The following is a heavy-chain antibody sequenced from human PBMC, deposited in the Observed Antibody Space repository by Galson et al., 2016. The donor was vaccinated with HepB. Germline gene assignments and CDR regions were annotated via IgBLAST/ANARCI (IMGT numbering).Heavy chain of an antibody. V-gene: IGHV4-38-2*02. D-gene: IGHD3-22*01. CDR1: GYSISSGYY. J-gene: IGHJ4*02. Sequence: ETLSLTCTVSGYSISSGYYWGWIRQPPGKRLEWIGSFSHSGNTYYNPSLRSRVTISEDTSKNQFSLKLSSVTAADTAVYYCAGRDYYDSSGYYYWGQGTLVTVSS. CDR3: AGRDYYDSSGYYY. CDR2: FSHSGNT.